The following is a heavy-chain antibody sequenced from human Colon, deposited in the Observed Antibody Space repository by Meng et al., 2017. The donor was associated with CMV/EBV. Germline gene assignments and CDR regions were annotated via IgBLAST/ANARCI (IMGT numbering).Heavy chain of an antibody. CDR2: IYYSGTT. CDR3: ARAPGLRGYMDV. D-gene: IGHD5-12*01. Sequence: ESLKISCAASGFGFSSYAMSWVRQAPGKGLEWIGYIYYSGTTNFNPSLKSRVTMSIDPSKNRFSLNLSSVTTADTAVYYCARAPGLRGYMDVWGQGTTVTVSS. V-gene: IGHV4-59*01. J-gene: IGHJ6*02. CDR1: GFGFSSYA.